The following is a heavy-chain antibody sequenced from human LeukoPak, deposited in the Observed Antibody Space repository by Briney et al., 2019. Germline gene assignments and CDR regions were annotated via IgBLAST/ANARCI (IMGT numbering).Heavy chain of an antibody. Sequence: GGSLRLSCAASGFTFSNHGMHWVRQAPGKGLVWVSRVNSDGSSTYYADSVKGRFTISRDNAKNTLYLQMSSLRAEDTAVYYCARGCGSSYCGSVVPDYWGQGTLVTVSS. CDR3: ARGCGSSYCGSVVPDY. CDR2: VNSDGSST. J-gene: IGHJ4*02. D-gene: IGHD5-18*01. V-gene: IGHV3-74*01. CDR1: GFTFSNHG.